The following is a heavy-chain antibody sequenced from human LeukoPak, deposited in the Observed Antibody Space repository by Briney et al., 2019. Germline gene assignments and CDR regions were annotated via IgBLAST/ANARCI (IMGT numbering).Heavy chain of an antibody. J-gene: IGHJ4*02. V-gene: IGHV3-73*01. CDR2: IRSKANSYAT. Sequence: GGSLRLSCAASGFTFSGSAMHWVRQASGKGLEWVGRIRSKANSYATAYAASVKGGFTISRDDSKNTAYLQMNSLKTEDTAVYYCTTMWGPGVLIDYWGQGTLVTVSS. CDR3: TTMWGPGVLIDY. CDR1: GFTFSGSA. D-gene: IGHD7-27*01.